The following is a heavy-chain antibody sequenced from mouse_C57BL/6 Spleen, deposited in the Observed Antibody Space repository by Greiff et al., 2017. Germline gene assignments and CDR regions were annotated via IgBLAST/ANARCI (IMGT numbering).Heavy chain of an antibody. Sequence: QVQLKQSGAELVKPGASVKMSCKASGYTFTSYWITWVKQRPGQGLEWIGDIYPGSGSTNYNEKFKSKATLTVDTSSSTAYMQLSSLTSEDSAVYYCARYYGQHEGYFDVWGTGTTVTVSS. J-gene: IGHJ1*03. V-gene: IGHV1-55*01. CDR3: ARYYGQHEGYFDV. CDR2: IYPGSGST. D-gene: IGHD1-1*02. CDR1: GYTFTSYW.